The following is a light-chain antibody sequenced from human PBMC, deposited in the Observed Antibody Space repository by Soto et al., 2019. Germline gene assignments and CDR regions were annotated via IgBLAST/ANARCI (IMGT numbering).Light chain of an antibody. CDR2: AAS. Sequence: EIVLTQSPGTLSLSPGERATLSCRASQSISSTYLAWYRQKPGQAPRLLIYAASSRATGIPDRFSGSGSGTDFTLTISRLEPEDFAVYYCQQRTNWPPVTFGQGTRLEI. J-gene: IGKJ5*01. CDR3: QQRTNWPPVT. V-gene: IGKV3D-20*02. CDR1: QSISSTY.